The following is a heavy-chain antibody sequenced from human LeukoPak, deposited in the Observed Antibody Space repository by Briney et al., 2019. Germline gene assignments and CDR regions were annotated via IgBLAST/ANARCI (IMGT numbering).Heavy chain of an antibody. CDR3: ARDTSAGYCSGGSCYWFDP. V-gene: IGHV7-4-1*02. J-gene: IGHJ5*02. CDR1: GYTFTGYY. Sequence: ASVKVSCKASGYTFTGYYMHWVRQAPGQGLEWMGWINTNTGNPTYAQGFTGRFVFSLDTSVSTAYLQISSLKAEDTAVYYCARDTSAGYCSGGSCYWFDPWGQGTLVTVSS. D-gene: IGHD2-15*01. CDR2: INTNTGNP.